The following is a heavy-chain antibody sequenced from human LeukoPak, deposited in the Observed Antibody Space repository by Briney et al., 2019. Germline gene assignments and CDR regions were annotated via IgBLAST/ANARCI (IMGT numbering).Heavy chain of an antibody. D-gene: IGHD2-2*01. J-gene: IGHJ6*02. CDR2: ISSSGSTI. V-gene: IGHV3-48*03. CDR3: ARDTTVVVPAAVRYYYGMDV. Sequence: GGSLRLSCAASGFTFSSYEMNWVRQAPGKGLEWVSYISSSGSTIYYADSVKGRFTISRDNAKNSLYLQMNSLRAEDTAVYYCARDTTVVVPAAVRYYYGMDVWGQGTTVTVSS. CDR1: GFTFSSYE.